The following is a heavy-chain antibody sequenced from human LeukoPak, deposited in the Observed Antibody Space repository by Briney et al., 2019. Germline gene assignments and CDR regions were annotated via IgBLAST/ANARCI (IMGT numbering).Heavy chain of an antibody. Sequence: SETLSLTCAVYGGSFSGYYWSWIRQPPGKGLEWIGEINHSGSTNYNPSLKSRVTISVDTSKNQFSLKLRSVTAADTAVYCCARGVNYWGQGTLVTVSS. V-gene: IGHV4-34*01. CDR2: INHSGST. J-gene: IGHJ4*02. CDR1: GGSFSGYY. CDR3: ARGVNY.